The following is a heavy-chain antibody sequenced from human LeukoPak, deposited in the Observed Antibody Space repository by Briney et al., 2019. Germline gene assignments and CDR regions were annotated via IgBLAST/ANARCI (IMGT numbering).Heavy chain of an antibody. V-gene: IGHV1-69*13. J-gene: IGHJ4*02. Sequence: ASVKVSCKASGGTFSSYAISWVRQAPGQGLEWMGGIIPIFGTANYAQKFQGRVTITADESTSTAYMELSSLRSEDTAVYYCAKARARAYGDYGDYWGQGTLVTVSS. CDR1: GGTFSSYA. CDR3: AKARARAYGDYGDY. D-gene: IGHD4-17*01. CDR2: IIPIFGTA.